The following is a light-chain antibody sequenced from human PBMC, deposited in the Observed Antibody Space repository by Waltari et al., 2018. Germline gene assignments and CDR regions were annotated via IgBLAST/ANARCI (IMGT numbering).Light chain of an antibody. CDR3: QAWDSSTACVV. V-gene: IGLV3-1*01. CDR1: KLDDKS. CDR2: QDL. Sequence: SYELTQPPSVSVSPGHTARIPCPGAKLDDKSVHWYQQEPGQSPVLVIYQDLKRPSGIPERFSGFNSGNTATLTIRGTQAMDEADYFCQAWDSSTACVVFGGGTKLTVL. J-gene: IGLJ2*01.